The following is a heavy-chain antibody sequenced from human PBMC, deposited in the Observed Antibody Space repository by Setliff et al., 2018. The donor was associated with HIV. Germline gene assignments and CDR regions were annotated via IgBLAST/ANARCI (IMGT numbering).Heavy chain of an antibody. CDR3: AGLRGDYVGQYYYYMDV. D-gene: IGHD4-17*01. V-gene: IGHV5-51*01. J-gene: IGHJ6*03. CDR1: GYNFNTDW. CDR2: IFPGDSDT. Sequence: GESLKISCKGPGYNFNTDWIAWVRQKPGKGLEWMGSIFPGDSDTKYSPSFEGQVTISADKSISTACLKWSRLRASDTGIYYCAGLRGDYVGQYYYYMDVWGEGTTVIVSS.